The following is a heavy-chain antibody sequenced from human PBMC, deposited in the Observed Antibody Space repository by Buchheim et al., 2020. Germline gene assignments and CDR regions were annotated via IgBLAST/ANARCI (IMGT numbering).Heavy chain of an antibody. V-gene: IGHV3-30*18. D-gene: IGHD1-26*01. CDR1: GFTFSSYG. Sequence: QVQLVESGGGVVQPGRSLRLSCAASGFTFSSYGMHWVRQAPGKGLEWVAVISYDGSNKYYADSVKGRFTISRDNSKNTLYLQMSSLRAEDTAVYYCAKDLRGGSHDYWGQGTL. J-gene: IGHJ4*02. CDR2: ISYDGSNK. CDR3: AKDLRGGSHDY.